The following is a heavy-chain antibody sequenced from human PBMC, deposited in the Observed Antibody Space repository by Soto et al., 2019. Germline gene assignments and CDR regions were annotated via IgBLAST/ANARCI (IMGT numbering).Heavy chain of an antibody. J-gene: IGHJ4*02. CDR2: ISYDGSNK. V-gene: IGHV3-30-3*01. Sequence: QVQLVESGGGVVQPGRSLRLSCAASGFTFSSYAMHWVHQAPGKGLEWVAVISYDGSNKYYADSVKGRFTISRDNSKNTLYLQMNSLRAEDTAVYYCARESGYDLPEGYWGQGTLVTVSS. CDR3: ARESGYDLPEGY. D-gene: IGHD5-12*01. CDR1: GFTFSSYA.